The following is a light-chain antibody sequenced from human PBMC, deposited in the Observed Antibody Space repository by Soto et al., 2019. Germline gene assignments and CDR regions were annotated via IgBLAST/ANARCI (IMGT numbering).Light chain of an antibody. CDR1: QSVSINF. Sequence: EIVLTQSPGTLSLSPGERATLSCGASQSVSINFLAWYQLRPGQAPRLLIYGTSSRATGIPDRFSGSGSGTDFTLTISRLEPEDFAVYFCHQYSSSITFGGGTKVEVK. CDR2: GTS. V-gene: IGKV3-20*01. J-gene: IGKJ4*01. CDR3: HQYSSSIT.